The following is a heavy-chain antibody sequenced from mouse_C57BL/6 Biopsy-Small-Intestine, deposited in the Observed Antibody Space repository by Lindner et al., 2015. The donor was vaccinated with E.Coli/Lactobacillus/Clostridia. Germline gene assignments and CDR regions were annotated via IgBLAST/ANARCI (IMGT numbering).Heavy chain of an antibody. Sequence: VQLQESGGGLVQPKGSLKLSCAASGFTFNTYAVHWVRQAPGKGLEWVARIRSKSSNYATYYADSVKDRFTISRDDSQSMLYLQMNNLKTEDTAMYYYVRDNWDGGYWYFAVWGTGTTVTVSS. D-gene: IGHD4-1*01. J-gene: IGHJ1*03. CDR3: VRDNWDGGYWYFAV. CDR2: IRSKSSNYAT. CDR1: GFTFNTYA. V-gene: IGHV10-3*01.